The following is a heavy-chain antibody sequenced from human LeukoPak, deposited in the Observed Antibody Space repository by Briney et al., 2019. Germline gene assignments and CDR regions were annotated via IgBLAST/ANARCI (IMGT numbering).Heavy chain of an antibody. CDR3: ARGRIIRLESFFDL. V-gene: IGHV3-48*03. J-gene: IGHJ4*02. CDR1: GFIFRNYE. D-gene: IGHD3-16*01. CDR2: FSRDGSDV. Sequence: RGSLRLSCAASGFIFRNYEMHWVRQAPGKGLEWVAYFSRDGSDVYYADSARGRFTISSDNAKNSVVLQMNGLRAEDTAVYYCARGRIIRLESFFDLWGQGTLVTVSS.